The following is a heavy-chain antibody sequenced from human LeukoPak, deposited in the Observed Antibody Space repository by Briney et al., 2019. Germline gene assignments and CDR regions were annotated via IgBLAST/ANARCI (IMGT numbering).Heavy chain of an antibody. CDR2: IYPADSDT. D-gene: IGHD3-22*01. CDR3: ARRDTYYYDSSGYSDAXDI. CDR1: GYSFTTYW. V-gene: IGHV5-51*01. Sequence: GESLKISCKASGYSFTTYWIGWVRQMPGKGLDLMGIIYPADSDTRYSPSFQGQVTISADKSISTAYLQWSSLKASDTAMYYCARRDTYYYDSSGYSDAXDIWXXXTXXTVSX. J-gene: IGHJ3*02.